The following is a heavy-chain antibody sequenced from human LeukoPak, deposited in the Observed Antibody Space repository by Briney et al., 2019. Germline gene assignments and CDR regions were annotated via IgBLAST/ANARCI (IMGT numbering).Heavy chain of an antibody. CDR1: GGSISSYY. J-gene: IGHJ3*01. Sequence: SETLSLTCTVSGGSISSYYWSWIRQPPGKGLEWIGYIYFSGSTNYNPSLKSRVTISVDTSKNQFSLKLSSVTAADTAVYYCARDGFLTGYYRLGAFDFWGQGTMVTVSS. V-gene: IGHV4-59*01. CDR2: IYFSGST. CDR3: ARDGFLTGYYRLGAFDF. D-gene: IGHD3-9*01.